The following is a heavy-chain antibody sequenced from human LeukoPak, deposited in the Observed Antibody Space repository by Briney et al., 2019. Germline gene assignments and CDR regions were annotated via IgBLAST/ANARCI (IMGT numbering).Heavy chain of an antibody. V-gene: IGHV3-53*01. CDR1: GFTVSSNY. Sequence: AESLTLSCAASGFTVSSNYMSWVRQAQGKGLEWVSVIYRGGSTYYAHNVKGRFTITRDNSKNTLYLQMNSLRAEDTAVYYCARTTYDYDSSGDFDYWGQGTLVTVSS. CDR3: ARTTYDYDSSGDFDY. CDR2: IYRGGST. J-gene: IGHJ4*02. D-gene: IGHD3-22*01.